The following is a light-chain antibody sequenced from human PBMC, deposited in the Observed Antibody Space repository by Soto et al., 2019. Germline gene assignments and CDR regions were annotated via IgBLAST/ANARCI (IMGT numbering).Light chain of an antibody. Sequence: EIVMTQSPATLSVSPGERATLSCRASQSVGSNLAWYQQKPGQAPRLLIYGASTRATGIPARFSGSGSGTEFTLTISSLQPDDFATYYCQQYNSYSLTFGQGTKLEL. CDR3: QQYNSYSLT. J-gene: IGKJ2*01. CDR2: GAS. V-gene: IGKV3-15*01. CDR1: QSVGSN.